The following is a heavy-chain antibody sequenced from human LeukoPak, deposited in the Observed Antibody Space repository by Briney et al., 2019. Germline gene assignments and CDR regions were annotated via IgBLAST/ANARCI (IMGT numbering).Heavy chain of an antibody. Sequence: GSLRLSCAASGFTLSSYWMSWIRQSPGKGLEWLGYIHHNGAANYNPSLQSRVTTSVAVSKGQFSLRLTSMTATDTALYYCARFKDFWGDHHNSVGFDFWGPGILVTVSS. CDR1: GFTLSSYW. CDR2: IHHNGAA. CDR3: ARFKDFWGDHHNSVGFDF. J-gene: IGHJ4*02. V-gene: IGHV4-59*08. D-gene: IGHD7-27*01.